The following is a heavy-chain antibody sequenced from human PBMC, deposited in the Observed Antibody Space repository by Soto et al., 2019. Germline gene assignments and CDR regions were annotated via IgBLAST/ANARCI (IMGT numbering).Heavy chain of an antibody. CDR3: ARGGETQGWFDP. Sequence: LRLSCAASGFTFSDYYMTWIRQAPGKGLEWVSYISSKGNIIYYADSVKGQFTISRDNAKNSLYLQMNSLRAEDTAVYYCARGGETQGWFDPWGQGTLVTVSS. V-gene: IGHV3-11*01. CDR2: ISSKGNII. CDR1: GFTFSDYY. D-gene: IGHD5-12*01. J-gene: IGHJ5*02.